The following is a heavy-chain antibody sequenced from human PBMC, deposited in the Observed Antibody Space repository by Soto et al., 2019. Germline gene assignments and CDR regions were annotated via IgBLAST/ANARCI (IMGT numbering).Heavy chain of an antibody. J-gene: IGHJ6*02. Sequence: EVQLVESGGGLVQPGGSLRLSCGVSGFTFSSFWMSWVRQAPGKGLEWVANIKQDGSEKYYVDSVKGRFTISRDNAKNSLYLQMNSLRAEDMAVYYCARDLWIQLFLYGVDVWGQGTTVTVSS. CDR3: ARDLWIQLFLYGVDV. V-gene: IGHV3-7*01. CDR2: IKQDGSEK. D-gene: IGHD5-18*01. CDR1: GFTFSSFW.